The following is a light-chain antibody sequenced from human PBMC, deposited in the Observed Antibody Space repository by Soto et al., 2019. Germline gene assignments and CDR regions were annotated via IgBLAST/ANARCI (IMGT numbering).Light chain of an antibody. CDR3: STYAGSNIVV. Sequence: QSALTQPPSASGSPGQSVTISCTGTSSDVGGYNFVSWYQQHPGKAPKLMIYEVSERPSGVPDRFSGSKSGNTASLTVSGLQAQDDADYYCSTYAGSNIVVFGRGTKLTVL. CDR1: SSDVGGYNF. CDR2: EVS. V-gene: IGLV2-8*01. J-gene: IGLJ2*01.